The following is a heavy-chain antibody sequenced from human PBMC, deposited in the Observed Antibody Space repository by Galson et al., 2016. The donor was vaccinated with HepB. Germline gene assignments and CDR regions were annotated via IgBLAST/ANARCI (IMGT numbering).Heavy chain of an antibody. CDR1: GFSVTKYGVG. V-gene: IGHV2-5*02. D-gene: IGHD3-10*01. CDR2: IYWDDDM. J-gene: IGHJ6*02. Sequence: PALVNPTQTLTLTCTFSGFSVTKYGVGVGWMRQSPGKAPEWLALIYWDDDMGYNPSLESRLYITKDTSKNQVVLTITNMDPADTATYYWAHSRRTTVIRGDTGYYIMDVWGQGTTVTVSS. CDR3: AHSRRTTVIRGDTGYYIMDV.